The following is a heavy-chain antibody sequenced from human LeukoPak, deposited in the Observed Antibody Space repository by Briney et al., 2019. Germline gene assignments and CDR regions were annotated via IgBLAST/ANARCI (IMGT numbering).Heavy chain of an antibody. V-gene: IGHV1-69*13. CDR3: ARLHPVQGYRESGYYYYYGMDV. D-gene: IGHD5-18*01. Sequence: SVKVSCKASGGTFSSYAISWVRQAPGQGLEWMGGIIPIFGTANYAQKFQGRVTITADESTSTAYMELSSLRSEDAAVYYCARLHPVQGYRESGYYYYYGMDVWGKGTTVTVSS. CDR1: GGTFSSYA. CDR2: IIPIFGTA. J-gene: IGHJ6*04.